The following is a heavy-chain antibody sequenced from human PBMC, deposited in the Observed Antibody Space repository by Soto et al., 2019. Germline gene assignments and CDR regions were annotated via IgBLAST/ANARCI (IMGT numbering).Heavy chain of an antibody. D-gene: IGHD3-22*01. V-gene: IGHV3-48*02. CDR2: ISSSSSTI. Sequence: QAPGKGLECVSYISSSSSTIYYADSVKGRFTISRDNAKNSLYLQMNSLRDEDTAVYYCARDPTEPRKTYYYDSSGYPSLDYWGQGTLVTVSS. J-gene: IGHJ4*02. CDR3: ARDPTEPRKTYYYDSSGYPSLDY.